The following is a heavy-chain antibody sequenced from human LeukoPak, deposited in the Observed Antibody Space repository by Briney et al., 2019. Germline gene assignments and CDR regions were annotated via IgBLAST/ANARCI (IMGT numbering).Heavy chain of an antibody. CDR2: IYPADSDT. V-gene: IGHV5-51*01. J-gene: IGHJ4*02. Sequence: GESLKISCQVSGYIFTHYWIGWVRQMPGKGLESMGIIYPADSDTTYSPSFQGQVTISADKSNSTVYLQWSSLKASDTAMYYCARQSRDGSKTRGYYFDYWGQGTLVTVSS. CDR1: GYIFTHYW. CDR3: ARQSRDGSKTRGYYFDY. D-gene: IGHD3-10*01.